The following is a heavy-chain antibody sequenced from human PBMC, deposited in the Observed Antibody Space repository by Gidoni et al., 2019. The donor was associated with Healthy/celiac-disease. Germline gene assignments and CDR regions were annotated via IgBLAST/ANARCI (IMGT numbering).Heavy chain of an antibody. D-gene: IGHD3-3*01. V-gene: IGHV3-30-3*01. Sequence: SYAMHWVRQAPGKVLEWVAAISYDGSNKYYADSVKGRFTISRDNSKNTLYLQMNSLRAEDTAVYYCARDAYYDFWSGYYYYYYYMDVWGKGTTVTVSS. J-gene: IGHJ6*03. CDR3: ARDAYYDFWSGYYYYYYYMDV. CDR2: ISYDGSNK. CDR1: SYA.